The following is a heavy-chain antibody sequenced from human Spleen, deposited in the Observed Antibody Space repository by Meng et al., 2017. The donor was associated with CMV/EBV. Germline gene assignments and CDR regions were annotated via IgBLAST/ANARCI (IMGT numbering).Heavy chain of an antibody. CDR2: IIPIFGTA. D-gene: IGHD3-10*01. Sequence: QVKVVQSGAGVKKPGAPVKDSCKASGGTFSSYAISWVRQAPGQGLEWMGGIIPIFGTANYSQKFQGRVTITADESTSKAYMELSSLRSEDTAVYYCARLSYGSGIKYDYWGQGTLVTVSS. CDR3: ARLSYGSGIKYDY. CDR1: GGTFSSYA. V-gene: IGHV1-69*12. J-gene: IGHJ4*02.